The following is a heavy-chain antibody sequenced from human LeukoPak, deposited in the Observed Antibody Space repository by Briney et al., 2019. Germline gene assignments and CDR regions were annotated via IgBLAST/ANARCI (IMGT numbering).Heavy chain of an antibody. CDR1: GFIFSTSW. J-gene: IGHJ4*02. V-gene: IGHV3-7*03. Sequence: GGSLRLSCTASGFIFSTSWMTWVRQAPGKGLEWVANINLDGSEKYYVDSVKGRFTISRDNSKNTLYLQLNSLRAEDTAVYYCAKVRDIYCSGGTCFYFDYWGQGTLVTVSS. D-gene: IGHD2-15*01. CDR3: AKVRDIYCSGGTCFYFDY. CDR2: INLDGSEK.